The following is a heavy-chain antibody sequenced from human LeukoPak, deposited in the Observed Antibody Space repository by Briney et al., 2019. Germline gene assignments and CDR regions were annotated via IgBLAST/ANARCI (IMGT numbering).Heavy chain of an antibody. V-gene: IGHV4-39*07. CDR3: ARDGRYYYAFDI. CDR2: IYYSGST. CDR1: GGSISRGSPY. D-gene: IGHD1-26*01. J-gene: IGHJ3*02. Sequence: SETLSLTCTVSGGSISRGSPYWGWIRQSPGKGLEWIGTIYYSGSTYYNPSLKSRATISVDTSKNQFSLKLSSVTAADTAVYYCARDGRYYYAFDIWGQGTMVTVSS.